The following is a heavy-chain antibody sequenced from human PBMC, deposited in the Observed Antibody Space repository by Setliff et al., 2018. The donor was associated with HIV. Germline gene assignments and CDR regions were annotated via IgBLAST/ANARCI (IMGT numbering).Heavy chain of an antibody. CDR2: ISSSGSTI. V-gene: IGHV3-48*03. CDR1: GFTFGDYA. D-gene: IGHD5-18*01. J-gene: IGHJ4*02. Sequence: PGGSLRLSCTTSGFTFGDYAVSWVRQTPGKGLEWVSYISSSGSTIYYADSVKGRFITFRDNAKNSLYLQMNSLRAEDTAVYYCARESYNYGYNDWGQGTLVTVSS. CDR3: ARESYNYGYND.